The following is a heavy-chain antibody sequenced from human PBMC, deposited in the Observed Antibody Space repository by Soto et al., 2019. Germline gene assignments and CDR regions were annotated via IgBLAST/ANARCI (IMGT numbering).Heavy chain of an antibody. V-gene: IGHV4-59*01. J-gene: IGHJ3*01. Sequence: QVQLQESGPGLVKPSETLSLTCTVSGGSISSYYWSWIRQPPGKGLEWIGYIYYSGSTNYNPFLKSRVTISVDTTKNQCSRKLSSVTAADTAVYYCARVWGGGFDFWGQGTMVTVSS. CDR2: IYYSGST. CDR3: ARVWGGGFDF. CDR1: GGSISSYY. D-gene: IGHD3-10*01.